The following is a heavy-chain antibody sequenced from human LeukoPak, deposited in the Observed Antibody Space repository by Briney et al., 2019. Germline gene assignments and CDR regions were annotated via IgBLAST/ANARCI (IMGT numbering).Heavy chain of an antibody. J-gene: IGHJ4*02. V-gene: IGHV1-8*01. Sequence: GASVKVSCKASGYTFTSYDINWVRQATGQGLEWMGWMNPNSGNTGSIQKFQGRVTMTRNTSISTAYMELSSLTSEDTAVYYCTRVRTSFGSGTHVSAFWGQGTLVTVSS. CDR3: TRVRTSFGSGTHVSAF. D-gene: IGHD3-10*01. CDR1: GYTFTSYD. CDR2: MNPNSGNT.